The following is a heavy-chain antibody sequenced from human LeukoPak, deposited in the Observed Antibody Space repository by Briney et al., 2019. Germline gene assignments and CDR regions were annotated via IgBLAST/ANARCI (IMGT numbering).Heavy chain of an antibody. D-gene: IGHD6-6*01. CDR3: ARDQRVTGRPDIDY. J-gene: IGHJ4*02. V-gene: IGHV3-74*03. CDR2: ISSDGSST. CDR1: GFTFMNHW. Sequence: GGSLRLSCAASGFTFMNHWIDWVRQTPGKGLVWVSRISSDGSSTTYADSVKGRFTISRDNAKNTLYLQMNNLRAEDTAMYYCARDQRVTGRPDIDYWGQGTLVIVSS.